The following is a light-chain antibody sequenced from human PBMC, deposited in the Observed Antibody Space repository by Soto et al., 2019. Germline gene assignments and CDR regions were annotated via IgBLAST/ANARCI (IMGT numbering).Light chain of an antibody. CDR1: SSDVGGYNY. Sequence: QSALTQPASVSGSPGQSITISCTGTSSDVGGYNYVSWYQQHPGKAPKLMIYEVSNRPSGVSNRFSGSKSGNTASLTISGLQAQDEADYYCSSYTSSSVFVLGNGTKVTVL. J-gene: IGLJ1*01. V-gene: IGLV2-14*01. CDR2: EVS. CDR3: SSYTSSSVFV.